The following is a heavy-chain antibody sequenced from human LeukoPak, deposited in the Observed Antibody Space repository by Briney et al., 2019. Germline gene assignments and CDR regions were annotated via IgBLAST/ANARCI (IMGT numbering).Heavy chain of an antibody. V-gene: IGHV4-38-2*02. CDR2: IYHGGST. CDR3: ASGYYYDSSGHYDY. D-gene: IGHD3-22*01. J-gene: IGHJ4*02. Sequence: SETLSLTCTVSGYSISSGYYWGWIRQPPGKGLEWIGSIYHGGSTFYNPSLKSRVTISVDRSKNQFSLKLSSVTAADAAVYYCASGYYYDSSGHYDYWCQGTLVTVSS. CDR1: GYSISSGYY.